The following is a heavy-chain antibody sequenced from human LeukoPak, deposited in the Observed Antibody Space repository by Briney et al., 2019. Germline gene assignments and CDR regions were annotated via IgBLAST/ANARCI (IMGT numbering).Heavy chain of an antibody. V-gene: IGHV4-39*07. CDR2: VYFSGIT. CDR3: AGGVGSSSWKRFGGFDY. CDR1: NGSISSSAYY. J-gene: IGHJ4*02. Sequence: SETLSLTCTVSNGSISSSAYYWGWVRQSPGKGLQWIGSVYFSGITYYNESLKSRLTISVDKSNNQFSLKLSSVTAADTAVYYCAGGVGSSSWKRFGGFDYWGQGTLVTVSS. D-gene: IGHD6-13*01.